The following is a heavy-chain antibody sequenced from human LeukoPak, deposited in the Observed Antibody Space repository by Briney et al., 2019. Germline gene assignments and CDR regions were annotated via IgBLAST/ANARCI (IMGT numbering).Heavy chain of an antibody. Sequence: GGSLRLSCAASGFTFSSYGMSWFRQAPGKGLEWVALISYDGSNKYYADSVKGRFTISRDNSKNTLYLQMNSLRTEDTAVYCCARASVGWWHDRPYYMDVWGKGTTVTVSS. CDR2: ISYDGSNK. CDR3: ARASVGWWHDRPYYMDV. V-gene: IGHV3-30*03. CDR1: GFTFSSYG. J-gene: IGHJ6*03. D-gene: IGHD2-8*02.